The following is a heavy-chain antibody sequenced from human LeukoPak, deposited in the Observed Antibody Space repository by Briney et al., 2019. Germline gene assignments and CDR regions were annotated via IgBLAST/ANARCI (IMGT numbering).Heavy chain of an antibody. D-gene: IGHD2-2*01. V-gene: IGHV3-30*18. CDR3: AKHSAIYCSSTSCHGGFDY. CDR1: GFTFSSYG. J-gene: IGHJ4*02. CDR2: TSNDGINT. Sequence: PGRSLRLSCAASGFTFSSYGMHWVRQAPGKGLEWVALTSNDGINTYYADSVKGRFTISRDTSKKTLSLQMSSLRAEDTAVYYCAKHSAIYCSSTSCHGGFDYWGQGTLVTVSS.